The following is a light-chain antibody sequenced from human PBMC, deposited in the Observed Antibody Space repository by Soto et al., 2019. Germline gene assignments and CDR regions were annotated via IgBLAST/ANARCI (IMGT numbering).Light chain of an antibody. CDR2: AAS. CDR1: QGIRND. Sequence: AIQMTQSPSSLSASVGDRVTITCRASQGIRNDLGWYQQKPGKAPKLLIYAASSLQSGVPSRFSGSGSGTDFTLTISSLQTEDFSTYYCLQDYNLPWTFGQGTKVEIK. CDR3: LQDYNLPWT. J-gene: IGKJ1*01. V-gene: IGKV1-6*01.